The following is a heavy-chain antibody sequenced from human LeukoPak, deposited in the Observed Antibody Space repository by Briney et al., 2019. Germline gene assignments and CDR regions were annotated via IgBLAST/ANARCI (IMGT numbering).Heavy chain of an antibody. Sequence: PSETLSLTCTVSGGSISSYYWSWIRQPPGKGLEWIGYIYYSGSTNYNPSLKSRVTISVDTSKNQFSLKLSSVTAADTAVYYCAREDSSGYFDAFDIWGQGTMVTVSS. D-gene: IGHD3-22*01. V-gene: IGHV4-59*01. CDR3: AREDSSGYFDAFDI. CDR2: IYYSGST. J-gene: IGHJ3*02. CDR1: GGSISSYY.